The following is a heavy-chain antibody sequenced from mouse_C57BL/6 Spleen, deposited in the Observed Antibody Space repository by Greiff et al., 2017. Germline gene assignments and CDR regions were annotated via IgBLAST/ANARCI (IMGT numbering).Heavy chain of an antibody. V-gene: IGHV1-64*01. CDR1: GYTFTSYW. Sequence: QVQLQQPGAELVKPGASVKLSCKASGYTFTSYWMHWVKQRPGQGLEWIGMIHPNSGSTNYNEKFKSKATLTVDKSSSTAYMQLSSLTSEDSAVYYCARAGGTVVADYFDYWGQGTTLTVSS. D-gene: IGHD1-1*01. J-gene: IGHJ2*01. CDR3: ARAGGTVVADYFDY. CDR2: IHPNSGST.